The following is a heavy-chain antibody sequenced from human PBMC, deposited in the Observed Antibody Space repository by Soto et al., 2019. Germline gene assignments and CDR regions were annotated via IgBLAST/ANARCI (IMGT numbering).Heavy chain of an antibody. CDR1: GYSISSGYY. J-gene: IGHJ6*02. Sequence: PSETLSLTCAVSGYSISSGYYWGWIRQPPGKGLEWIGSIYHSGSTYYNPSLKSRVTISVDTSKNQFSLKLSSVTAADTAVYYCAKYSGYSSSSYYYYYYGMDVWGQGTTVTVSS. V-gene: IGHV4-38-2*01. CDR2: IYHSGST. D-gene: IGHD6-6*01. CDR3: AKYSGYSSSSYYYYYYGMDV.